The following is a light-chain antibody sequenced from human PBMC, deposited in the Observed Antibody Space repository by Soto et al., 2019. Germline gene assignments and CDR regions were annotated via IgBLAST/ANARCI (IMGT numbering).Light chain of an antibody. CDR1: QSVSSC. V-gene: IGKV3-11*01. CDR3: QQRSNWPIT. Sequence: EIVLTQSPATLSLSPGERATLSCRASQSVSSCLAWYQQKPGQAPRLLIYDASNRATGIPARLSGSGSGTDFTLTISSLEPEDFAVYYCQQRSNWPITFGQGTRLEIK. J-gene: IGKJ5*01. CDR2: DAS.